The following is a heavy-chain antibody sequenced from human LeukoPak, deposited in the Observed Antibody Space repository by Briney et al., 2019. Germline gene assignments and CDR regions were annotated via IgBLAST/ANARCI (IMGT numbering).Heavy chain of an antibody. J-gene: IGHJ6*03. Sequence: PSETLSLTCTVSGGSISSHYWSWIRQPPGKGLEWIGYIYTSGSTNYNPSLKSRVTISVDTSKNQFSLKLSSVTAAETAVYYCARLDGYSYGFYYYYYMDVWGKGTTVTVSS. CDR3: ARLDGYSYGFYYYYYMDV. CDR1: GGSISSHY. D-gene: IGHD5-18*01. CDR2: IYTSGST. V-gene: IGHV4-4*09.